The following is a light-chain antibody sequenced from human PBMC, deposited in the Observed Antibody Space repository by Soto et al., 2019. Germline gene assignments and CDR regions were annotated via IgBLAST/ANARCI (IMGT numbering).Light chain of an antibody. CDR1: QRVSGY. CDR2: DAS. J-gene: IGKJ4*01. V-gene: IGKV3-11*01. CDR3: QQLSNWPLT. Sequence: EIVLTQSPATVSLSPGERATLSCRASQRVSGYLDWYQHKPGQAPRLLISDASNSATGIPARFSGSESETDFTLTISSLEPEDSAVYYCQQLSNWPLTVGGGTKVEIK.